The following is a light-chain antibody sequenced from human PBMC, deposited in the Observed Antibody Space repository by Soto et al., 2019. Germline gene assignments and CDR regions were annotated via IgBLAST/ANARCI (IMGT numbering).Light chain of an antibody. V-gene: IGKV3-15*01. CDR1: QSVSSG. CDR3: QQYHNWPPLT. J-gene: IGKJ4*01. Sequence: EIVMTQSPATLSVSPGERVTLSCRASQSVSSGLAWYQHKPGQAPRLLIYGASTRATDIPARFSGSGSGTEFTLTISGLQSEDFAVYYCQQYHNWPPLTFGGGTKVEIK. CDR2: GAS.